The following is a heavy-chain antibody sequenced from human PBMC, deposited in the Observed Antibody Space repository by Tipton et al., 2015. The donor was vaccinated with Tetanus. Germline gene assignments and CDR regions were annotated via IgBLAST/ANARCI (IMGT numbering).Heavy chain of an antibody. CDR1: GGSISSGGYY. D-gene: IGHD1-26*01. V-gene: IGHV4-31*03. CDR3: ARDQARGARGWNYFAY. Sequence: GLVKPSQTLSLTCTVSGGSISSGGYYWSWIRQHPGKGLEWIGDIYFSGSTYYNPSLKSRVTISVDTSKNQFSLKLNSVTAADTAVYYCARDQARGARGWNYFAYWGQGILVTVSS. CDR2: IYFSGST. J-gene: IGHJ4*02.